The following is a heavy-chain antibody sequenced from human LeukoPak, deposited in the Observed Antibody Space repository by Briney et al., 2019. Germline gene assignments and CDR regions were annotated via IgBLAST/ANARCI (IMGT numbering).Heavy chain of an antibody. CDR2: ISSSGSTI. D-gene: IGHD6-13*01. CDR1: GFTLSSYE. Sequence: GGSLRLSCAASGFTLSSYEMNWVRQAPRKELEWVSYISSSGSTIYYADSVKGRFTISRDNAKNSLYLQMNSLRAEDTAVYYCAREVAAAGTNWFDPWGQGTLVTVSS. CDR3: AREVAAAGTNWFDP. J-gene: IGHJ5*02. V-gene: IGHV3-48*03.